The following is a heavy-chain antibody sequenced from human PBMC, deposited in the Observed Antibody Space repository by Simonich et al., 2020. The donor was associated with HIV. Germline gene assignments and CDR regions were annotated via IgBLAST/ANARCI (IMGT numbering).Heavy chain of an antibody. CDR2: VYPEDGET. J-gene: IGHJ5*02. V-gene: IGHV1-69-2*01. CDR1: GNTFPDYY. Sequence: EVQLVQSGAEVKKPGATVKISCKVSGNTFPDYYIHWVQKAPGEGVEWKGLVYPEDGETIYAEKFQGRGTITADTSTYTAYMELISLRSEDTAVYYCATVFEYSSSDGNWFDPWGQGTLVTVSS. CDR3: ATVFEYSSSDGNWFDP. D-gene: IGHD6-6*01.